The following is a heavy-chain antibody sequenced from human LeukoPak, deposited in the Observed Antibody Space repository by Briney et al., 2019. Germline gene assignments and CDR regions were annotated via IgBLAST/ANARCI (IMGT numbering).Heavy chain of an antibody. CDR1: GFTFSNFP. CDR2: IAGSDGRT. D-gene: IGHD5-18*01. Sequence: PGGSLRLSCVASGFTFSNFPMSWVRQFPDKGLEYVAGIAGSDGRTFYPHSVKGRFIASRDNSKNTLYLLMNELSAEDTAVYYCAKSHSLGYRGYFDYWGQGTLVTVSS. CDR3: AKSHSLGYRGYFDY. J-gene: IGHJ4*02. V-gene: IGHV3-23*01.